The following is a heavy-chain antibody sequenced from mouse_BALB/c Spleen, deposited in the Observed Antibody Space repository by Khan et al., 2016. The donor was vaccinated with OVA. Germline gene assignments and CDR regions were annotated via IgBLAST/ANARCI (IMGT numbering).Heavy chain of an antibody. CDR3: SRSGLGSFAF. V-gene: IGHV1-77*01. CDR1: GYTFTDFY. J-gene: IGHJ3*01. Sequence: QVQLQQSGAELARPGASVKLSCKASGYTFTDFYINWMRQRTGQGLEWIGHIFPGNDNTYYNENFSAKATLTADTSSSTAFMHLSGLTSEDSAVYFCSRSGLGSFAFWGQGTLVTVST. D-gene: IGHD3-1*01. CDR2: IFPGNDNT.